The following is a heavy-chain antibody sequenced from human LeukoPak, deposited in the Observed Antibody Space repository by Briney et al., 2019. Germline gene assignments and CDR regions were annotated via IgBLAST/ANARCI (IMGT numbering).Heavy chain of an antibody. CDR1: GGSISSYY. CDR3: ARVGRYYYDSSGYYYVPNWFDP. Sequence: SETLSLTCTVSGGSISSYYWSWIRQPAGKGLEWIGRIYTSGSTNYNPSLKSRVTMSVDTSKNQFSLKLSSVTAADTAVYYCARVGRYYYDSSGYYYVPNWFDPWGQGTLVTVSS. V-gene: IGHV4-4*07. J-gene: IGHJ5*02. CDR2: IYTSGST. D-gene: IGHD3-22*01.